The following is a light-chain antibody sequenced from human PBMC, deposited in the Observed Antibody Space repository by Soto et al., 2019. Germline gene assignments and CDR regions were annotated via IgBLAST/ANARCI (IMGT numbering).Light chain of an antibody. Sequence: QMTQSTSTLSASFGDRVTIICRASQSISSWLAWYQQKEGKAPKLLISKASNLDSGVPSRFSGSGYGTEFTLTISSLQPEDFATYYCQQYNSFIWTFGQGTKVDI. J-gene: IGKJ1*01. V-gene: IGKV1-5*03. CDR3: QQYNSFIWT. CDR1: QSISSW. CDR2: KAS.